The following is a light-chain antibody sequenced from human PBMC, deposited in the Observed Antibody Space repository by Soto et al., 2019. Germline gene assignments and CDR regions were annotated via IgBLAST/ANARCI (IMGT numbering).Light chain of an antibody. Sequence: NFMLTQPHSVSESPGQTVTISCTRSSGSIASNYVQWYQQRPGSSPTTVIYEDNQRPSGVPDRFSGSIDSSSNSASLTISGLKTEDEADYYCQSYDSSNLVFGGGTKLPVL. V-gene: IGLV6-57*01. CDR1: SGSIASNY. J-gene: IGLJ2*01. CDR3: QSYDSSNLV. CDR2: EDN.